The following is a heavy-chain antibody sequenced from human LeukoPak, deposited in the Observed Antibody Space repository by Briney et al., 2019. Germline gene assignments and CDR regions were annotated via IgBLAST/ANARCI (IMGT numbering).Heavy chain of an antibody. V-gene: IGHV3-49*03. CDR1: GFTFGDYT. Sequence: GGSLRLSCTASGFTFGDYTVTWFRQAPGKGLEWVGFIRSKAYGGTTEDAASVKGRFAISRDDSKSIAYLQMNSLRTEDTAVYYCTRDRIGLWWFNWGQGTLVTVSS. CDR3: TRDRIGLWWFN. CDR2: IRSKAYGGTT. J-gene: IGHJ4*02. D-gene: IGHD2-21*01.